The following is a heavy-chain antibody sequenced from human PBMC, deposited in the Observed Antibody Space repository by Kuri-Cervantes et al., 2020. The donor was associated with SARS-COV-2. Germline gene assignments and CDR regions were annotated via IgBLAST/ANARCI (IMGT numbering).Heavy chain of an antibody. CDR1: GYTFTSYD. CDR3: ATAKGGSYISAFDI. V-gene: IGHV1-8*02. Sequence: ASVKVSCKASGYTFTSYDINWVRQATGQGLEWMGWMNPNSGNTGYAQKFQGRVTMTEDTSTDTAYMELSSLRSEDTAVYYCATAKGGSYISAFDIWGQGTMVTVSS. CDR2: MNPNSGNT. D-gene: IGHD1-26*01. J-gene: IGHJ3*02.